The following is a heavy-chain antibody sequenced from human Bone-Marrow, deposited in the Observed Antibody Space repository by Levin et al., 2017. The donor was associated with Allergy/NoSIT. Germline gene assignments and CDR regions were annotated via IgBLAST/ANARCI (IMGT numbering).Heavy chain of an antibody. J-gene: IGHJ5*02. CDR3: TRDNRMPVGGTGWFDP. V-gene: IGHV1-46*03. CDR2: IDPSGGAT. Sequence: WASVKVSCKTSGYVFATHYMHWVRQAPRQGLEWMGLIDPSGGATTYAQNFQGRVTVTRDASTATVYLELTNLTSEDTGIYYCTRDNRMPVGGTGWFDPWGQGTLVTVFS. D-gene: IGHD4-23*01. CDR1: GYVFATHY.